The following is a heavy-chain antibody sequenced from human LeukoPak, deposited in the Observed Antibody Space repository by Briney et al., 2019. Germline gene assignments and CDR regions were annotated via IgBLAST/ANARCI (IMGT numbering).Heavy chain of an antibody. J-gene: IGHJ4*02. Sequence: GGSLRLSCAASGFTFSSYTMNWVRQAPGQGLEWVSSITSSSSYIYYADSVKGRFTISRDNAKNSLYLQMNSLRAEDTAVYYCARLELGVVIIPFDYWGQGTLVTVSS. V-gene: IGHV3-21*01. CDR3: ARLELGVVIIPFDY. CDR2: ITSSSSYI. CDR1: GFTFSSYT. D-gene: IGHD3-3*01.